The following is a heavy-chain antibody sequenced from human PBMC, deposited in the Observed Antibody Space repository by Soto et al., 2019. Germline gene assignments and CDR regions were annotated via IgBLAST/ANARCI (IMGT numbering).Heavy chain of an antibody. CDR2: ISAYNGNT. D-gene: IGHD3-3*01. J-gene: IGHJ6*02. Sequence: ASVKVSCKASGYTFTSYGISWVRQAPGEGLEWMGWISAYNGNTNYAQKLQGRVTMTTDTSTSTAYMELRSLRSDDTAVYYCARDSRLIFFGLVISSDYYYGMDFWGQGTTVTVSS. CDR1: GYTFTSYG. V-gene: IGHV1-18*01. CDR3: ARDSRLIFFGLVISSDYYYGMDF.